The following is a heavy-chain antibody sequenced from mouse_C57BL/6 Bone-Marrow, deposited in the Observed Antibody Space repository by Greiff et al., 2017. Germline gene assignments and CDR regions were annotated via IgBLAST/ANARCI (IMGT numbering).Heavy chain of an antibody. CDR3: ARSHYGSSYNY. D-gene: IGHD1-1*01. Sequence: EVHLVESGPVLVKPGASVKMSCKASGYTFTDYYMNWVKQSHGKSLEWIGVINPYNGGTSYNQKFKGKATLTVDKSSSTAYMELNSLTSEDSAVYYCARSHYGSSYNYWGQGTTLTVSS. CDR2: INPYNGGT. V-gene: IGHV1-19*01. J-gene: IGHJ2*01. CDR1: GYTFTDYY.